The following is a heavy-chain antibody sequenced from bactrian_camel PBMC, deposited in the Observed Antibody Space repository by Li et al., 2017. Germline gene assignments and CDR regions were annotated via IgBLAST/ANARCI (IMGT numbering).Heavy chain of an antibody. Sequence: HVQLVESGGGSVQAGGSLRLSCKASGFTFSTYWMGWFRQGPGKGLEWVSVIKTVRTGGGRTYYTDAVKGRFTISRDDAKNTQYLQMNSLKTEDTGVYYCTRLNNGMDYWGKGTQVTVS. J-gene: IGHJ7*01. V-gene: IGHV3S1*01. CDR2: IKTVRTGGGRT. CDR1: GFTFSTYW.